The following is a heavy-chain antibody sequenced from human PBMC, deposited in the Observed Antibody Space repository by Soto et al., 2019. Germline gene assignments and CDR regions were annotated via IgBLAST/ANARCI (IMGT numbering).Heavy chain of an antibody. V-gene: IGHV4-34*01. CDR1: CGSFSGYY. Sequence: LTCAVYCGSFSGYYWSWIRQPPGKGLEWIGEINHSGSTNYNPSLKSRVTISVDTSKNQFSLKLSSVTAADTAVYYCARALGWTLNYWGQGTQCTVSS. D-gene: IGHD2-15*01. CDR3: ARALGWTLNY. CDR2: INHSGST. J-gene: IGHJ4*02.